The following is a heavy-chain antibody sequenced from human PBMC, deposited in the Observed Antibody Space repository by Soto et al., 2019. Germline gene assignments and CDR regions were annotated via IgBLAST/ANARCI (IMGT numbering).Heavy chain of an antibody. CDR2: ISGSGGFT. CDR3: AKGSDWYGFDVDWFDP. V-gene: IGHV3-23*01. Sequence: EVQLLESGGGLVQPGGSLRLSCAASGFTFFNYAMSWVRQAPGKGLEWVSAISGSGGFTYYADSVKGRFTISRDNSKNTLYLQMNSLRAEDTAVYYCAKGSDWYGFDVDWFDPWGQGTLVTVSS. D-gene: IGHD6-19*01. J-gene: IGHJ5*02. CDR1: GFTFFNYA.